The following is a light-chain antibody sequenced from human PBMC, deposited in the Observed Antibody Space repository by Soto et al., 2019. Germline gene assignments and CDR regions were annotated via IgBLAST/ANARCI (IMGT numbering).Light chain of an antibody. CDR3: SSYTSSSTVV. CDR2: EVS. Sequence: QSALTQPASGSGSPGQSITISCTGTSSDVGIYKYVSWYQQHPGKAPNLMIYEVSNRPSGVSNRFSGSKSGNTASLTISGLQAEDEADYYCSSYTSSSTVVFGGGTKVTIL. V-gene: IGLV2-14*01. CDR1: SSDVGIYKY. J-gene: IGLJ2*01.